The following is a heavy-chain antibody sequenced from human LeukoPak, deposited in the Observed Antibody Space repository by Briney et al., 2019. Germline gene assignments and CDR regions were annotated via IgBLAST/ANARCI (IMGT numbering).Heavy chain of an antibody. D-gene: IGHD3-10*01. CDR2: INHSGST. CDR3: ARGRDTMVRGVRPPRYYYMDV. Sequence: SETLSLTCAVYGGSFSGYYWSWIRQPPGKGLEWIGEINHSGSTNYNPSLKSRVTISVDTSKNQFSLKLSSVTAADTAVYYCARGRDTMVRGVRPPRYYYMDVWGKGTTVTVSS. CDR1: GGSFSGYY. V-gene: IGHV4-34*01. J-gene: IGHJ6*03.